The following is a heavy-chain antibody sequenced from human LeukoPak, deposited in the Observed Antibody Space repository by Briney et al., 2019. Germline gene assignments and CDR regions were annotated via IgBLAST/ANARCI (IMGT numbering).Heavy chain of an antibody. V-gene: IGHV3-11*01. Sequence: PGGSLRLSCAASGFTFSDYYMSWIRQAPGKGLEWVSYISSSGRTIYYADYGKVPFTIARANAKNSLYLQMNSLRAKATADYSCARWGAAAGKVGGVYFDYWGQGTLVTVSS. J-gene: IGHJ4*02. CDR3: ARWGAAAGKVGGVYFDY. CDR1: GFTFSDYY. CDR2: ISSSGRTI. D-gene: IGHD6-13*01.